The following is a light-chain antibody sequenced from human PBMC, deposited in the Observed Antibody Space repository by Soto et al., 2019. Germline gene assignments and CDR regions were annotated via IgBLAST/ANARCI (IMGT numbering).Light chain of an antibody. V-gene: IGKV3-11*01. CDR1: QSVINY. J-gene: IGKJ4*01. Sequence: IVLTQSPATLSLSPGERATLSCRASQSVINYLAWYQQKPGQAPRLLISDTYNRATGIPARFSGSGSGTDFTLTISSLEPEDFGLYYCQQRGSWPLTFGGGTKVEIK. CDR3: QQRGSWPLT. CDR2: DTY.